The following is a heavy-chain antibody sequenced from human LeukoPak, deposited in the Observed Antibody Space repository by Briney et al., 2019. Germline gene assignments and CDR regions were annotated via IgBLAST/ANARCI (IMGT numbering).Heavy chain of an antibody. Sequence: GGSLRLSCAASGFTFSSYWMHWVRQAPGKGLVWVSRIKSDGSTRYADSVKGRFTVSRDNAKNTVSLQMNSLRAEDTGVYYCARAPSEIGGYYPEYFRHWGQGTLVIVPS. J-gene: IGHJ1*01. D-gene: IGHD3-22*01. CDR1: GFTFSSYW. V-gene: IGHV3-74*01. CDR3: ARAPSEIGGYYPEYFRH. CDR2: IKSDGST.